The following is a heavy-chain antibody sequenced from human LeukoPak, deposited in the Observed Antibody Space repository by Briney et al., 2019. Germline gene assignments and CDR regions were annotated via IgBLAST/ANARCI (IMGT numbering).Heavy chain of an antibody. J-gene: IGHJ4*02. CDR2: ISYDGSDK. V-gene: IGHV3-30*04. D-gene: IGHD5-12*01. CDR3: ARDGGYVLTY. CDR1: GFTFSGFA. Sequence: GGSLRLSCAASGFTFSGFAMHWVRQAPGKGLEWVVVISYDGSDKYYADSVKGRFTISRDNSQNTVYLQMNSLRADDTAVYYCARDGGYVLTYWGQGTLVTVSS.